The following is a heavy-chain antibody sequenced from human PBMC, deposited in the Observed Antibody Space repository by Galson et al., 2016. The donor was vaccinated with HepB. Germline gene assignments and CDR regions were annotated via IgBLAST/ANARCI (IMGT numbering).Heavy chain of an antibody. CDR2: INPLYRTS. V-gene: IGHV1-69*13. J-gene: IGHJ4*02. CDR3: AREGAGKNPYFEH. Sequence: SVKVSCKASGGTFSRFVFSWVRQVPGEGLEWMGDINPLYRTSNYAQKFQGRVTITADESTRTVHMELSSLRSEDTAVYYCAREGAGKNPYFEHWGQGTQVTVSS. CDR1: GGTFSRFV. D-gene: IGHD1-14*01.